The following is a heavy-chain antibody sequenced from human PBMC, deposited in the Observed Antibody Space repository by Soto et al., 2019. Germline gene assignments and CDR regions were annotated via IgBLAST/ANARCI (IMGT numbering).Heavy chain of an antibody. Sequence: EVQLVESGGGLVQPGGSLRLSCAASGFTFSSYWMNWVRQAPGKGLVWVSRINSDGSTTGYVDSVKGRFTISRDNAKNTLYLQMNSLRAEDTAVYYCASRDQIAYYYGMDVWGQGTTVTVSS. V-gene: IGHV3-74*01. CDR1: GFTFSSYW. J-gene: IGHJ6*02. CDR2: INSDGSTT. CDR3: ASRDQIAYYYGMDV. D-gene: IGHD2-21*01.